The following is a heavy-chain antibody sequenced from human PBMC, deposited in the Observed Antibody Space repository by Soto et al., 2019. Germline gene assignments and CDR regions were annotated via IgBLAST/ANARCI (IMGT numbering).Heavy chain of an antibody. CDR3: ARESYDSSGYSYDAFDI. J-gene: IGHJ3*02. CDR2: ISSTTNYI. CDR1: GFTYTRYS. Sequence: GGSLRLSCAASGFTYTRYSMNWVRQAPGKGLEWVSSISSTTNYIYYGDSMKGRFTISRDNAKNSLYLQMNSLRAEDTAVYYCARESYDSSGYSYDAFDIWGQGTMVTVSS. V-gene: IGHV3-21*06. D-gene: IGHD3-22*01.